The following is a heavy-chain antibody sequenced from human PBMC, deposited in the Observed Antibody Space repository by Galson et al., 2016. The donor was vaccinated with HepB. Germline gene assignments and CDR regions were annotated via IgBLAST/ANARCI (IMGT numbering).Heavy chain of an antibody. Sequence: SLRLSCAASGFTYDTYALSWVRQAPGKGLEWVSSISRTGEYTYYADSVRGRFVISRDNSKNTLYLEVDSLRAEDAALYYCAKVAPPYDNSGYYYFAHWGQGTLVTVSS. CDR3: AKVAPPYDNSGYYYFAH. D-gene: IGHD3-22*01. J-gene: IGHJ4*02. CDR1: GFTYDTYA. CDR2: ISRTGEYT. V-gene: IGHV3-23*01.